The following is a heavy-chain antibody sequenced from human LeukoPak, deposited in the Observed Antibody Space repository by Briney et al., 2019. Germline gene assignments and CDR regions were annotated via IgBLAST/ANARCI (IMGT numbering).Heavy chain of an antibody. Sequence: GGSLRLSCEASGFTFSTYAMAWVRQAPGKGLEWVSLITGSGISAYYADSVRGRFSISRDNSKNTVYLQLNSLRAEDTAVYYCAKDLPALEYWGQGTLVTVSS. D-gene: IGHD2-2*01. V-gene: IGHV3-23*01. CDR1: GFTFSTYA. CDR2: ITGSGISA. CDR3: AKDLPALEY. J-gene: IGHJ4*02.